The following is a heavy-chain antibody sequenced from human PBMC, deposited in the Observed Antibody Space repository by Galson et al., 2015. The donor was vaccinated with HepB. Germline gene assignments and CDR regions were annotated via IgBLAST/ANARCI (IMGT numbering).Heavy chain of an antibody. CDR2: ISYDGGTT. CDR3: AVDTSVEDC. Sequence: SLRLSCATSGISFDSYAMHWVRQAPGKGLEWMAVISYDGGTTFHADSVKGRFTISRDNSGKTLYLQMNSLRSDDTAIYYCAVDTSVEDCWGQGTLVTVSS. V-gene: IGHV3-30*14. J-gene: IGHJ4*02. D-gene: IGHD1-1*01. CDR1: GISFDSYA.